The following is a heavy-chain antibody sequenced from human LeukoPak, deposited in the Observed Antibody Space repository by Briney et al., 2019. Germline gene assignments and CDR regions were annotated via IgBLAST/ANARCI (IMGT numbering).Heavy chain of an antibody. V-gene: IGHV4-39*07. CDR2: IHHSGNT. Sequence: PSETLSLTCSVSGDSISSSGYYWDWIRQPPGKGLEWIGSIHHSGNTNYNPSLKSRVTISADMSKNQFSLKVNSVTAADTAVYYCARVEQLVAYFDYWGQGTLVTVSS. CDR1: GDSISSSGYY. CDR3: ARVEQLVAYFDY. D-gene: IGHD6-6*01. J-gene: IGHJ4*02.